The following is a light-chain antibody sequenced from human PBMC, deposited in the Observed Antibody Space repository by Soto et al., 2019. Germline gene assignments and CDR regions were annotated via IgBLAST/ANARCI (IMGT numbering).Light chain of an antibody. CDR1: QSVLYSSNNKNY. J-gene: IGKJ1*01. V-gene: IGKV4-1*01. CDR2: CAS. Sequence: DIVMTQSPDSLAVSLGERATINCKSSQSVLYSSNNKNYLAWYQQKPGQPPKLLIYCASTRESGVPDRFSGSGSGTDFTLTINSLQAEDVAVYYCQQYYSIPPWTFGQGTKVEIK. CDR3: QQYYSIPPWT.